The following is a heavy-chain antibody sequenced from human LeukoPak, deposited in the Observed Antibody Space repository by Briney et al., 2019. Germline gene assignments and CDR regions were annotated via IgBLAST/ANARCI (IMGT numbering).Heavy chain of an antibody. V-gene: IGHV4-39*01. J-gene: IGHJ4*02. D-gene: IGHD6-13*01. CDR1: GGSISSSSYY. CDR3: ARHSGPYSSSWFDY. Sequence: SETLSLTCTVSGGSISSSSYYWGWIRQPRGKGLEWIGSIYYSGSTYYNPSLKSRVTISVDTSKNQFSLKLSSVTAADTAVYYCARHSGPYSSSWFDYWGQGTLVTVSS. CDR2: IYYSGST.